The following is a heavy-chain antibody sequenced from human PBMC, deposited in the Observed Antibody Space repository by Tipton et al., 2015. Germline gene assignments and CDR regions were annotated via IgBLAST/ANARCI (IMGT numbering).Heavy chain of an antibody. Sequence: TLSLTCAVSGYSISSGYYWGWIRQPPGKGLEWIGSLYFSGSTYYNPSLKSRVTISIDRFKNQFSLKLSSVTAADTAVYYCAQINTPTYYFDYWGQGTLVTVSS. V-gene: IGHV4-38-2*01. CDR2: LYFSGST. J-gene: IGHJ4*02. CDR3: AQINTPTYYFDY. D-gene: IGHD5-18*01. CDR1: GYSISSGYY.